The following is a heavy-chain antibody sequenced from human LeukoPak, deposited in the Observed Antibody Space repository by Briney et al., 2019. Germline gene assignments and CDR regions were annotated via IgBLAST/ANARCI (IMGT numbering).Heavy chain of an antibody. Sequence: ASVKVSFKASGYTFTSYDINWVRQATGQGLEWMGWMNPNSGNTGYAQKFQGRVTMTRNTSISTAYMELSSLRSEDTAVYYCARAELWFGELLYGFDPWGQGTLVTVSS. J-gene: IGHJ5*02. CDR1: GYTFTSYD. V-gene: IGHV1-8*01. CDR2: MNPNSGNT. D-gene: IGHD3-10*01. CDR3: ARAELWFGELLYGFDP.